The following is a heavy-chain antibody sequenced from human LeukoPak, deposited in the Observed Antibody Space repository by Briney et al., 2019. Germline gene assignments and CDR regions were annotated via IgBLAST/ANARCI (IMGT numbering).Heavy chain of an antibody. CDR1: GFTFSSYS. J-gene: IGHJ4*02. V-gene: IGHV3-21*01. CDR3: AREMYSSSSGDY. D-gene: IGHD6-6*01. CDR2: ISSSSSYI. Sequence: GGSLRLSCAASGFTFSSYSMNWVRQAPGKGLEWVSSISSSSSYIYCADSVKGRFTISRDNAKNSLYLQMNSLRAEDTAVYYCAREMYSSSSGDYWGQGTLVTVSS.